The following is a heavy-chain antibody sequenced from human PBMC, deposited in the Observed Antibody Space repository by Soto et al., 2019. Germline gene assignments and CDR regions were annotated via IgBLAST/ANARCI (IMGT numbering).Heavy chain of an antibody. D-gene: IGHD3-9*01. CDR3: ERGHYDVLTGYQGSNWFDP. CDR1: GASINSYY. J-gene: IGHJ5*02. CDR2: IWTSGTT. V-gene: IGHV4-4*07. Sequence: ETLALTCAVSGASINSYYLTWIRQPSGKGLEWIGRIWTSGTTSYNPSLQSRVDMSVDTSRNQFSLRLIYVTAADTAIYYCERGHYDVLTGYQGSNWFDPWGQGILVTVSS.